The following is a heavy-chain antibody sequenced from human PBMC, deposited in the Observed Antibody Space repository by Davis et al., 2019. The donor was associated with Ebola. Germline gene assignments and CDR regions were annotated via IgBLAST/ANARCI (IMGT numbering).Heavy chain of an antibody. V-gene: IGHV4-4*02. D-gene: IGHD3-16*01. Sequence: SETLSLTCAVSGDSISSSNWWTWVRQPPGKGLEWIGEIYHTETTNYNPSLKSRVTISVDKSKNQFSLKLTSVTAADTAVYYCARDSGGGQGIDHWGQGTLVTVSS. CDR1: GDSISSSNW. J-gene: IGHJ4*02. CDR3: ARDSGGGQGIDH. CDR2: IYHTETT.